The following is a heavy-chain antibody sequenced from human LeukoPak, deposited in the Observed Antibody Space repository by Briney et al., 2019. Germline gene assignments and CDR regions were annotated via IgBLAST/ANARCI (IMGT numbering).Heavy chain of an antibody. V-gene: IGHV1-18*01. D-gene: IGHD1-26*01. CDR1: GYTFSSYG. CDR3: ALSGSYAPFDY. J-gene: IGHJ4*02. Sequence: GASVKVSCKASGYTFSSYGISWVRQAPGQGLEWMGWTSAYNGKTNYAQKLQGRVTMTTDTSTSTAYMELRSLRSDDTAVYYCALSGSYAPFDYWGQGTLVTVSS. CDR2: TSAYNGKT.